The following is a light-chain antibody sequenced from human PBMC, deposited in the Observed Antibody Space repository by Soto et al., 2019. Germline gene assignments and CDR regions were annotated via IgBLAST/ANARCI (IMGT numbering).Light chain of an antibody. V-gene: IGKV3-15*01. CDR2: GAS. CDR3: QHYNDWPPIT. Sequence: EIVMTQSPATLSVSPGERATLSCRASRSVSTNLAWYQQKAGQAPRLLIYGASTRATGIPARFSGSGSGTEFTLTISSLQSEDFAVYYCQHYNDWPPITFGQGTRLEIK. J-gene: IGKJ5*01. CDR1: RSVSTN.